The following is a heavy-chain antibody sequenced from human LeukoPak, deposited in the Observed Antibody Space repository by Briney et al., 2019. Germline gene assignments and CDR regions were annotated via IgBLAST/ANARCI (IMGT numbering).Heavy chain of an antibody. D-gene: IGHD2-15*01. V-gene: IGHV3-23*01. CDR1: GFTFSSSA. CDR3: AKQLGYCSDGSCYFPY. CDR2: ISNNGGYT. Sequence: GGSLRLSCAASGFTFSSSAMSWVRQAPGKGLEWVSAISNNGGYTYYANSVQGRFTISRDNSKSTLCLQMNSLRAEDTAVYYCAKQLGYCSDGSCYFPYWGQGTLVTVSS. J-gene: IGHJ4*02.